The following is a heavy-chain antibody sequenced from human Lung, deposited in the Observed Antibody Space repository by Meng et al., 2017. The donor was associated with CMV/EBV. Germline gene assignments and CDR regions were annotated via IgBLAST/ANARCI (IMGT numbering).Heavy chain of an antibody. V-gene: IGHV3-30*04. D-gene: IGHD3-3*01. J-gene: IGHJ4*02. Sequence: SCAASGFTFSSYSMHWVRQAPGKGLEWVAVISYDGSNKYYADSVKGRFTISRDNSKNKLYLQMNSLRAEDTAVLYCARGVWGHDFCSGYYGRRQYFFDSWXRGTLVTVSS. CDR2: ISYDGSNK. CDR3: ARGVWGHDFCSGYYGRRQYFFDS. CDR1: GFTFSSYS.